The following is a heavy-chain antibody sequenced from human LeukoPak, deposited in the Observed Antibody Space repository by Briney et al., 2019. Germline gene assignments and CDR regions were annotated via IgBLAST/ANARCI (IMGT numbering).Heavy chain of an antibody. CDR3: ARRTTVTSDYYYYMDV. V-gene: IGHV4-39*01. CDR1: GGSISSSSYY. D-gene: IGHD4-17*01. J-gene: IGHJ6*03. CDR2: IYYSGST. Sequence: SETLSLTCTVSGGSISSSSYYWGWNRQPPGKGLEWIGSIYYSGSTYYNPSLKSRVTISVDTSKNQFSLKLSSVTAADTAVYYCARRTTVTSDYYYYMDVWGKGTTVTVSS.